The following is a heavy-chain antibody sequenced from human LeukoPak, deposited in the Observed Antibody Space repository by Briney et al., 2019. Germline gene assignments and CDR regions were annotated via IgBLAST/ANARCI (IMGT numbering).Heavy chain of an antibody. CDR2: IYSGGRT. CDR1: GFAVSSNY. CDR3: ARGADRRDGYINPYFYFDY. Sequence: GGSLRLSCAASGFAVSSNYMIWVRQAPGKGLEWVSVIYSGGRTYYVDSVKGRFTISRDISKNTLYLQMNSLRAEDTAVYYCARGADRRDGYINPYFYFDYWGQGTLVTVSS. V-gene: IGHV3-53*01. D-gene: IGHD5-24*01. J-gene: IGHJ4*02.